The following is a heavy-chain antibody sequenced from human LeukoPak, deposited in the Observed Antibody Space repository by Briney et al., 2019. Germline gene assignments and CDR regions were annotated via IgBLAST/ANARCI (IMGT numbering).Heavy chain of an antibody. CDR1: GFTFTTSW. CDR3: ARDQYSSTWYRGAFDV. CDR2: IESDGTST. Sequence: PGGSLRLSCAASGFTFTTSWMHWFRKAPGKGLVWVSRIESDGTSTTYADSVKGRFTISRDNAKNTLYLQMNSLRAEDTAVYYCARDQYSSTWYRGAFDVWGQGTMGSVSA. D-gene: IGHD6-13*01. J-gene: IGHJ3*01. V-gene: IGHV3-74*01.